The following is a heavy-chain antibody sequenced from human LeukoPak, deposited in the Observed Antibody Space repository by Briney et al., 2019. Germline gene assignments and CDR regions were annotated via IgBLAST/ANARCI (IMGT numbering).Heavy chain of an antibody. CDR1: GFTFDDYA. V-gene: IGHV3-43*02. D-gene: IGHD1-26*01. CDR3: AKELVGATGDYYYGMDV. Sequence: GGSLRLSCAASGFTFDDYAMHRVPQAPGKGLEWVSLISGDGGSTYYADSVKGRFTISRDNSKNSLYLQMNSLRTEDTALYYCAKELVGATGDYYYGMDVWGQGTTVTVSS. CDR2: ISGDGGST. J-gene: IGHJ6*02.